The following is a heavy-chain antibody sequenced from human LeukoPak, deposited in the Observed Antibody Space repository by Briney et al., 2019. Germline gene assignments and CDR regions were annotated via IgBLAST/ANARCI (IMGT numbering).Heavy chain of an antibody. CDR3: AKDNLVVVPAAPYDAFDI. CDR1: GFTFSSYG. J-gene: IGHJ3*02. Sequence: SGGSLRLSCAASGFTFSSYGMYWVRQAPGKGLEWVAVISYDGSNKYYADSVKGRYTISRDNSKNTLYLQMNSLRAEDTAVYYCAKDNLVVVPAAPYDAFDIWGQGTMVTVSS. CDR2: ISYDGSNK. D-gene: IGHD2-2*01. V-gene: IGHV3-30*18.